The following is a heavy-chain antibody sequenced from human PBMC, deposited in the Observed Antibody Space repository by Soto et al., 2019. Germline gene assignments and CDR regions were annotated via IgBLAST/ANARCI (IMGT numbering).Heavy chain of an antibody. CDR3: ARGIWVATSASYYFDN. Sequence: ASVKVSCKSSGFTFNNVAIQCVRQALGQGPQWMGWINAGNGNTRYSQKFQDRFTITRDTSASTAYMELRSLTSEDTAVYFCARGIWVATSASYYFDNWGQGTQVTVSS. J-gene: IGHJ4*02. CDR1: GFTFNNVA. V-gene: IGHV1-3*01. CDR2: INAGNGNT. D-gene: IGHD5-12*01.